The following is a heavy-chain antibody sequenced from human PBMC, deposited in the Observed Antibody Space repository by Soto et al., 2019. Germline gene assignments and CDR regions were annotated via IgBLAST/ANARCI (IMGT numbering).Heavy chain of an antibody. CDR2: ITGSGGYT. V-gene: IGHV3-23*01. Sequence: EVQLLESGGTVVQPGGSLRLSCAASGFTFSSYAMTWVRQGPGEGLEWVSAITGSGGYTNYADSVKGRFTISRDNSKNTLYLQRNSLRAVDTAVYYCAKVGNCYGSGVYWYFDVWGRGTLVTVSS. J-gene: IGHJ2*01. CDR3: AKVGNCYGSGVYWYFDV. CDR1: GFTFSSYA. D-gene: IGHD2-21*01.